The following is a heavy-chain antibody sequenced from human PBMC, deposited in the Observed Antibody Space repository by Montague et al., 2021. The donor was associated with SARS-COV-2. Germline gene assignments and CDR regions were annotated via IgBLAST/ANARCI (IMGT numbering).Heavy chain of an antibody. V-gene: IGHV4-59*01. CDR2: IYHTGTT. CDR3: ARAQTPCCIAYRVNYFDY. D-gene: IGHD2-15*01. J-gene: IGHJ4*02. CDR1: GDSITTYY. Sequence: SETLSLTCTVSGDSITTYYWSWIRQSPGRGLEWIGHIYHTGTTKYNPSLKSRVTISVDTSRRQFSLKLKSVTAVDTAVYYCARAQTPCCIAYRVNYFDYWGQGALVTVSS.